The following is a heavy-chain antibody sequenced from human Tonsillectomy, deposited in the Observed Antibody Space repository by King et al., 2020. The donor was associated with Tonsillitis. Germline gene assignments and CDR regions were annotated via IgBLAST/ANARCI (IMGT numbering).Heavy chain of an antibody. D-gene: IGHD3-22*01. V-gene: IGHV3-23*04. CDR3: AKEGGGYDSSGYYYSGAFDI. J-gene: IGHJ3*02. Sequence: LVESGGGLVQPGGSLRLSCAASGFTFSSYAMSWVRQAPGKGLEWVSTITSGGSTYYADSVKGRFTISRDNSKNTLYLQMNSLGAEDTAVYYCAKEGGGYDSSGYYYSGAFDIWGQGTMVTVSS. CDR1: GFTFSSYA. CDR2: ITSGGST.